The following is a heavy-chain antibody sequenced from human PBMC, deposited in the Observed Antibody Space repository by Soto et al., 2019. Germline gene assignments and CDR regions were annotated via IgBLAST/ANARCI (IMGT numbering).Heavy chain of an antibody. Sequence: GGSLILSCAASGFTFSNYSMILVRQAPGKGLEWVSDISGSGGSTYYADSVKGRFTISRDNSKNTLYLQMNSLRAEDTAVYYCAKDPARNTIFGMAFDYWGQGTMVTVSS. CDR3: AKDPARNTIFGMAFDY. J-gene: IGHJ4*02. D-gene: IGHD3-3*01. CDR1: GFTFSNYS. CDR2: ISGSGGST. V-gene: IGHV3-23*01.